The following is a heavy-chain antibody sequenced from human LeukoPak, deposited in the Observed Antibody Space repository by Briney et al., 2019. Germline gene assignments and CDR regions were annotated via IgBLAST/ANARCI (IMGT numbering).Heavy chain of an antibody. J-gene: IGHJ6*03. D-gene: IGHD3-22*01. CDR3: ARAGGVGSSGYYFQLVYYYYMDV. V-gene: IGHV1-46*01. CDR2: INPSGSST. Sequence: ASVKVSCKASGYTFTSYYMHWVRQAPGQGLEWMGVINPSGSSTTCAQKFQGRVILTRDTSTSTVYMDLSSLRSEDTAVYYCARAGGVGSSGYYFQLVYYYYMDVWGKGTTVTVSS. CDR1: GYTFTSYY.